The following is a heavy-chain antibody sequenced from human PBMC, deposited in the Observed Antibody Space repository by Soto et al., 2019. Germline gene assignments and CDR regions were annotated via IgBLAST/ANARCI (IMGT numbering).Heavy chain of an antibody. CDR3: ARSGYCSGGSGYSGY. V-gene: IGHV3-21*01. D-gene: IGHD2-15*01. J-gene: IGHJ4*02. Sequence: GGSLRLSCAASGFTFSSYSMNWVRQAPGKGLEWVSSISSSSSYIYYADSVKGRFTISRDNAKNSLYLQMNSLRAEDTAVYYCARSGYCSGGSGYSGYWSQGTLVTVSS. CDR1: GFTFSSYS. CDR2: ISSSSSYI.